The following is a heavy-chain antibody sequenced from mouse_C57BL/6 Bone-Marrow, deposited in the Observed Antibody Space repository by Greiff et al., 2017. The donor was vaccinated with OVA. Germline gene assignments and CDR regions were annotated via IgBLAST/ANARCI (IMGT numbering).Heavy chain of an antibody. V-gene: IGHV5-4*01. J-gene: IGHJ4*01. CDR3: ARGSPYGSYAMDY. Sequence: EVQLVESGGGLVKPGGSPKLSCAASGFTFSSYAMSWVRQTPEKRLEWVATISDGGSYTYYPDNVQGRFTISRDNAKNNRYLQMSHLKSEDTAMYYCARGSPYGSYAMDYWGQGTSVTVSS. CDR2: ISDGGSYT. CDR1: GFTFSSYA. D-gene: IGHD1-1*02.